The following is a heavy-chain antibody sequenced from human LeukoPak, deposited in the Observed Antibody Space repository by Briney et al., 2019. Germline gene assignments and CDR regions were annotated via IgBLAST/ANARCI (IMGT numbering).Heavy chain of an antibody. CDR3: ARDTAMVTSVYYHGMDV. Sequence: ASVKVSCKASGGTFSRYAISWVRQAPGQGLEWMGGIIPIFGTANYAQKFQGRVAITADESTSTAYMEVSSLRSEDTAVYYCARDTAMVTSVYYHGMDVWGQGTTVTVSS. D-gene: IGHD5-18*01. V-gene: IGHV1-69*13. CDR1: GGTFSRYA. J-gene: IGHJ6*02. CDR2: IIPIFGTA.